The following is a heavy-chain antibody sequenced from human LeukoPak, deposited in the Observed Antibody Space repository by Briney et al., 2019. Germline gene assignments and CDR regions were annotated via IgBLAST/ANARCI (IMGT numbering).Heavy chain of an antibody. D-gene: IGHD3-22*01. J-gene: IGHJ5*02. CDR3: ARAGVVVTRGRFDP. CDR2: IYYSGST. CDR1: GGSISSYY. V-gene: IGHV4-59*01. Sequence: PSETLSLTCTVSGGSISSYYWSWIRQPPGKGLEWIGYIYYSGSTNYNPSLKSRVTISVDTSKNQFSLKLTSVTAADTAVYYCARAGVVVTRGRFDPWGQGTLVTVSS.